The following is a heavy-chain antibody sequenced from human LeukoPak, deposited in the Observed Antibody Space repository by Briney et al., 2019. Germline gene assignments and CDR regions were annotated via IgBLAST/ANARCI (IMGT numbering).Heavy chain of an antibody. CDR2: ISSSSSTI. CDR3: ARDEIELWLVPTDFDY. D-gene: IGHD5-18*01. V-gene: IGHV3-48*04. CDR1: GFTFSSYS. J-gene: IGHJ4*02. Sequence: QSGGSLRLSCAASGFTFSSYSMNWVRQAPGKGLEWVSYISSSSSTIYYADSVKGRFTISRDNAKNSLYLQMNSLRAEDTAVYYCARDEIELWLVPTDFDYWGQGTLVTVSS.